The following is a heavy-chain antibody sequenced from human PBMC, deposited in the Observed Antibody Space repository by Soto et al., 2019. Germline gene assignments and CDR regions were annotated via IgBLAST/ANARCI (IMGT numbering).Heavy chain of an antibody. CDR3: TRNLVPRYYDFWSGYWGAFDI. CDR2: IRSKAYGGTT. Sequence: SLRLSCTASGFTFGDYAMSWVRQAPGKGLEWVGFIRSKAYGGTTEYAASVKGRFTISRDDSKSIAYLQMNSLKTEDTAVYYCTRNLVPRYYDFWSGYWGAFDIWGQGTMVTVSS. D-gene: IGHD3-3*01. CDR1: GFTFGDYA. V-gene: IGHV3-49*04. J-gene: IGHJ3*02.